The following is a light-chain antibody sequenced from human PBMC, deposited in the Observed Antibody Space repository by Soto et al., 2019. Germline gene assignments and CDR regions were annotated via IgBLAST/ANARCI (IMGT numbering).Light chain of an antibody. Sequence: VLSQTTATLSLSPGERPTLSCRASQSVSSYLAWYQQKPGQAPRLLIYDASNRATGIPARFSGSGSGTDFTLTISSLEPEDFAVYYCQQRSNWPRTFGQGTKVDIK. CDR3: QQRSNWPRT. J-gene: IGKJ1*01. V-gene: IGKV3-11*01. CDR2: DAS. CDR1: QSVSSY.